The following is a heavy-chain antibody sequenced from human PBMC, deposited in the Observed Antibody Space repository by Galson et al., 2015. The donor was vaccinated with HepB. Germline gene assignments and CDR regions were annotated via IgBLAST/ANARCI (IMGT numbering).Heavy chain of an antibody. CDR3: ARGQGSGWYVLKTSGY. CDR2: ISSSSSYI. CDR1: GFTFSSYS. D-gene: IGHD6-19*01. J-gene: IGHJ4*02. Sequence: SLRLSCAASGFTFSSYSMNWVRQAPGKGLEWVSSISSSSSYIYYADSVKGRFTISRDNAKNSLYLQMNSLRAEDTAVYYCARGQGSGWYVLKTSGYWGQGTLVTVSS. V-gene: IGHV3-21*01.